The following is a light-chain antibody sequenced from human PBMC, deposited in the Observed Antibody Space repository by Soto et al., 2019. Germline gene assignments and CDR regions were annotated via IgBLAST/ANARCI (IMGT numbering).Light chain of an antibody. Sequence: QSVLTQPPSVSGAPGQRVTISCTGSSSNIGAGYDVHWYQQLPGTAPKLLIYGXXXRXXXXXXXXXXSKSGTSASLAITGXQAXDXADYYCQSYDSSLSGLVFGGGTKLTVL. CDR1: SSNIGAGYD. J-gene: IGLJ2*01. CDR2: GXX. V-gene: IGLV1-40*01. CDR3: QSYDSSLSGLV.